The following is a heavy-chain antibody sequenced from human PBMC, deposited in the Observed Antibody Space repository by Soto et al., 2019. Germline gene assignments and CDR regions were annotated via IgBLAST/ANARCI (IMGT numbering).Heavy chain of an antibody. CDR3: ARGNCVRTSCNRGSWFDP. D-gene: IGHD2-2*01. J-gene: IGHJ5*02. V-gene: IGHV4-39*01. CDR2: IYYSGST. CDR1: GGSISSSSYY. Sequence: QQQLQESGPGLVKPSETLSLTCSVSGGSISSSSYYWGWIRQPPGKGLEWIGSIYYSGSTYYNPSLKSRATISVDTSKNQFSLKLSSVTAADTAVYYCARGNCVRTSCNRGSWFDPWCQGTLVTVSS.